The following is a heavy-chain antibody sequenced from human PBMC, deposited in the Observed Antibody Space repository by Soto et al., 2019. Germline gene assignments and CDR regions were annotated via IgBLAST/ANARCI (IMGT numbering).Heavy chain of an antibody. Sequence: QVQLVQSGAEVKKPGSSVKVSCKASGGTFSSYAISWVRQAPGQGLEWMGGIIPIFGTANYAQKFQGRVTITADESTSTAYMELSSLRSEDTAVYYCASAPAGYYDSSGYRTRFDYWGQGTLVTVSS. J-gene: IGHJ4*02. CDR3: ASAPAGYYDSSGYRTRFDY. CDR2: IIPIFGTA. CDR1: GGTFSSYA. D-gene: IGHD3-22*01. V-gene: IGHV1-69*01.